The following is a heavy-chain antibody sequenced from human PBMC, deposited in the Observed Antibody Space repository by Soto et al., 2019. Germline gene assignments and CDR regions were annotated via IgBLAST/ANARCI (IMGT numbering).Heavy chain of an antibody. J-gene: IGHJ6*02. CDR1: GGTFSSYA. CDR2: IIPIFGTA. CDR3: ARDPGYYYDSSGPSGMDV. V-gene: IGHV1-69*01. D-gene: IGHD3-22*01. Sequence: QVQLVQSGAEVKKPGSSVKVSCKASGGTFSSYAISWVRQAPGQGLEWMGGIIPIFGTANYAQKFQGRVTITADESTSTAYMELSSLRPEDTAVYYCARDPGYYYDSSGPSGMDVWGQGTTVTVSS.